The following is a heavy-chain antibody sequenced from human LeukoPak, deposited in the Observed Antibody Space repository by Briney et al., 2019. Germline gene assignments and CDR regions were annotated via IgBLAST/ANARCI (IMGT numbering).Heavy chain of an antibody. CDR1: GGTFSSYA. V-gene: IGHV1-69*13. Sequence: ASVKVSCKASGGTFSSYAISWVRQAPGQGLEWMGGIIPIFGTANYAQKFQGRVTITADESTSTAYMELSSLRSEDTAVYYCATPDASGITGTEYYFDYWGQGTLVTVSS. CDR2: IIPIFGTA. J-gene: IGHJ4*02. CDR3: ATPDASGITGTEYYFDY. D-gene: IGHD1-20*01.